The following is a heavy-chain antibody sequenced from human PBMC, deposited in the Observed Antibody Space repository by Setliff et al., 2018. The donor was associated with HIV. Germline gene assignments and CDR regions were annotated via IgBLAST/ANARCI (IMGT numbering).Heavy chain of an antibody. CDR1: GGSISSGSYY. D-gene: IGHD1-7*01. CDR3: ARQYMELELPDY. J-gene: IGHJ4*02. V-gene: IGHV4-61*09. Sequence: SETLSLTCTVSGGSISSGSYYWSWIRQPAGKGLEWIGHIYTSGSTYYNPSLKSRVSMSVDTSKNQFSLKLSSVTAADTAVYYCARQYMELELPDYWGQGTLVTVSS. CDR2: IYTSGST.